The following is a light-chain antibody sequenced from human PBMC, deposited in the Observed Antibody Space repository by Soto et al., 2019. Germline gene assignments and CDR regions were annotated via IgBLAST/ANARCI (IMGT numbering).Light chain of an antibody. CDR2: DAS. Sequence: EIVLTQSPCTLSLSPGERATLSCRASQSVSSRSLAWYQQKPGQPPRLLIFDASNRAADIPDRFSGSGSGTEFTLTISSLQSEDFAVYYCQQYNNWPLTFGGGTKVDI. CDR1: QSVSSRS. V-gene: IGKV3D-15*01. CDR3: QQYNNWPLT. J-gene: IGKJ4*01.